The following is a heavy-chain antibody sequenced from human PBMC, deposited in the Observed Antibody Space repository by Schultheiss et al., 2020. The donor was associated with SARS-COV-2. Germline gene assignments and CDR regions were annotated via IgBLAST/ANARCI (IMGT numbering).Heavy chain of an antibody. V-gene: IGHV3-49*03. Sequence: GGSLRLSCTASGFTFGDYAMSWFRQAPGKGLEWVGFIRSKAYGGTTEYAASVKGRFTISRDDSKSIAYLQMNSLKTEDTAVYYCTRGSGIFGVVTDYWGQGTLVIVSS. CDR3: TRGSGIFGVVTDY. D-gene: IGHD3-3*01. CDR1: GFTFGDYA. J-gene: IGHJ4*02. CDR2: IRSKAYGGTT.